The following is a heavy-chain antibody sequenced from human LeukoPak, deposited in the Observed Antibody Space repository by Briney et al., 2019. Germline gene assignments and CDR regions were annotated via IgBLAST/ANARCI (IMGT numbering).Heavy chain of an antibody. CDR1: DGTLPSGDFY. V-gene: IGHV4-61*08. D-gene: IGHD5-18*01. CDR2: IYYSGST. Sequence: SETLSLTCSVSDGTLPSGDFYWGWIRQPPGKGLEWIGYIYYSGSTNYNPSLKSRVTISVDTSKNQFSLKLSSVTAADTAVYYCARGRDTAMVDFDYWGQGTLVTVSS. CDR3: ARGRDTAMVDFDY. J-gene: IGHJ4*02.